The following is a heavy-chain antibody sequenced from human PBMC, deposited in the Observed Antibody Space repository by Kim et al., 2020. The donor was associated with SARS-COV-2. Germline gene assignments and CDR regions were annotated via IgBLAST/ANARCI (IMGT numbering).Heavy chain of an antibody. CDR2: IDTDNGNP. V-gene: IGHV7-4-1*02. Sequence: ASVKVSCKTSGYIFTSHVVTWVRQAPGHGLEWMGWIDTDNGNPTYGQGFKGRFVLSSDTSVSTAYLQISGLKAEDTAMYYFARGRAGHPDYWARGTLVTV. CDR3: ARGRAGHPDY. CDR1: GYIFTSHV. J-gene: IGHJ4*02. D-gene: IGHD6-13*01.